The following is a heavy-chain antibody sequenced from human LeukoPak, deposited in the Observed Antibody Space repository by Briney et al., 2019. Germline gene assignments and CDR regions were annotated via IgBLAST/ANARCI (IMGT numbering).Heavy chain of an antibody. CDR2: IGEDGTEK. CDR3: ARHVGISF. Sequence: GGSLRLSCTASGFTFSGAWMTWVRQAPGKGLEWVANIGEDGTEKNYVDSVKGRFTISRDNAKNSLFLQMSNLRDDDTAIYYCARHVGISFWGQGTLVTVSS. D-gene: IGHD7-27*01. CDR1: GFTFSGAW. V-gene: IGHV3-7*01. J-gene: IGHJ4*02.